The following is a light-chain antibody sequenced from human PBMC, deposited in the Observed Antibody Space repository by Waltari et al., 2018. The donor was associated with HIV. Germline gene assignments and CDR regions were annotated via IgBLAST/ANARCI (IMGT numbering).Light chain of an antibody. CDR1: SSNIGSNY. Sequence: SVLTQPPSASGTPGQRVTISCSGSSSNIGSNYVYWYQQLPGTAPKLPSYRNNQRPSGVPDRFCCSKSGTSASLAISGLRSEDEAAYYCAAWDGSLSGWVFGGGTKLTVL. CDR3: AAWDGSLSGWV. V-gene: IGLV1-47*01. J-gene: IGLJ3*02. CDR2: RNN.